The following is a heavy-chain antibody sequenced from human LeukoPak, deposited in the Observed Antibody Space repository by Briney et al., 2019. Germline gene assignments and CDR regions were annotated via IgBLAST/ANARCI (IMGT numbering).Heavy chain of an antibody. CDR1: GFTFSSYG. Sequence: GRSLRLSCAASGFTFSSYGMHWVRQAPGKGLEWVAVISYDGSNKYYADSVKGRFTISRDNSKNTLYLQMNSLRAEDTATYYCAKPRAMTTGVGRYFDLWGRGTLVTVSS. D-gene: IGHD1-1*01. CDR3: AKPRAMTTGVGRYFDL. CDR2: ISYDGSNK. J-gene: IGHJ2*01. V-gene: IGHV3-30*18.